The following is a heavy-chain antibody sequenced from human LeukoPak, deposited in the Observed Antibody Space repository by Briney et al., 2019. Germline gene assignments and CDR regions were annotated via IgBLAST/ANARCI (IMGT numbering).Heavy chain of an antibody. J-gene: IGHJ4*02. CDR1: GYTFTNYD. V-gene: IGHV1-8*01. D-gene: IGHD3-3*01. CDR2: MNPNSGNT. CDR3: ARAYDFWSGYLY. Sequence: ASVKVSCKASGYTFTNYDINWVRQATGQGLEWMGWMNPNSGNTGYAQKFQGRVTMTRSTSISTAYMELSSLRSEDTAVYYCARAYDFWSGYLYWGQGTLVTVSS.